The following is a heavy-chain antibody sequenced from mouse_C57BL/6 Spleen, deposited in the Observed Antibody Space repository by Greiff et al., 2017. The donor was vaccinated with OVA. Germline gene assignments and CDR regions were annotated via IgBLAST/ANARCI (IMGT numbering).Heavy chain of an antibody. CDR2: IYPSDSET. V-gene: IGHV1-61*01. J-gene: IGHJ3*01. CDR1: GYTFTSYW. D-gene: IGHD1-1*01. Sequence: QVHVKQPGAELVRPGSSVKLSCKASGYTFTSYWMDWVKQRPGQGLEWIGNIYPSDSETHYNQKFKDKATLTVDKSSSTAYMQLSSLTSEDSAVYYCAIGYYYVPFAYWGQGTLVTVSA. CDR3: AIGYYYVPFAY.